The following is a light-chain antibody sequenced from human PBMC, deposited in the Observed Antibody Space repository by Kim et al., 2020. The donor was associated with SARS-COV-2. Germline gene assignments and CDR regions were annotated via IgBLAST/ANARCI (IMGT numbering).Light chain of an antibody. J-gene: IGLJ2*01. Sequence: PVKPAHISCGGNNFVPQGVHWYQQRPAQAPFLVFYFVRDRPSGTPERFSGSVSGNTATLTLSRVEAGDEADYYCQVWDSGSTQVVFGGGTQLTV. CDR2: FVR. V-gene: IGLV3-21*04. CDR3: QVWDSGSTQVV. CDR1: NFVPQG.